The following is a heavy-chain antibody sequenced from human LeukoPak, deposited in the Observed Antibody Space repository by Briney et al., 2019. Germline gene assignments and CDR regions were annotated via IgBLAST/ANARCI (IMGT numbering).Heavy chain of an antibody. CDR1: GFTFDDYA. J-gene: IGHJ5*02. Sequence: GGSLRLSCAASGFTFDDYAMHWVRQAPGKGLEWVSGISWNSGSIGYADSVKGRFTISRDNAKNSLYLQMNSLRAEDTALYYCAKGTNYYDSSGYYLCGQGTLATVSS. D-gene: IGHD3-22*01. CDR3: AKGTNYYDSSGYYL. CDR2: ISWNSGSI. V-gene: IGHV3-9*01.